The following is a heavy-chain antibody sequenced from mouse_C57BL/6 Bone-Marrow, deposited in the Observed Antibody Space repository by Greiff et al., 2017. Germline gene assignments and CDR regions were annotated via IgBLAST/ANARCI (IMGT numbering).Heavy chain of an antibody. V-gene: IGHV5-12*01. Sequence: EVQRVESGGGLVQPGGSLTLSCAASGFTFSDYYLYWVRQTPEKRLEWVAYISNGGGSTYYPDTVKGRFTISSNNAKNNLYLQMSRLKSEDTAMYYCARGAVTTHYYAMDYWGQGTSVTVSA. D-gene: IGHD2-2*01. CDR2: ISNGGGST. CDR3: ARGAVTTHYYAMDY. CDR1: GFTFSDYY. J-gene: IGHJ4*01.